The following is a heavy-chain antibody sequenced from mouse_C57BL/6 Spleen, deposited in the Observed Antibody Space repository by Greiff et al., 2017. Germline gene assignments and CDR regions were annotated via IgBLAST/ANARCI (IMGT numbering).Heavy chain of an antibody. CDR2: TFYSGIT. CDR1: GFSINSDCY. D-gene: IGHD2-10*01. J-gene: IGHJ1*03. CDR3: ARTSLPYWYFDV. Sequence: EVQLVESGPSLVRPSQTLSLTCTVTGFSINSDCYWIWIRQFPGNRLEYIGSTFYSGITYYNPSLVSRTYLTRDTSKNQFSLKVSSVTTEDTSTYYCARTSLPYWYFDVWGTGTTVTVSS. V-gene: IGHV3-3*01.